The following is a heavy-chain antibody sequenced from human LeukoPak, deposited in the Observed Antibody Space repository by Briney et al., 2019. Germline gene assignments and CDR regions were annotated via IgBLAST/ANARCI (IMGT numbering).Heavy chain of an antibody. D-gene: IGHD3-9*01. CDR3: ARVLRYFDKATFDY. J-gene: IGHJ4*02. V-gene: IGHV4-34*01. Sequence: SETLSLTCAVYGGSFSGYYWSWIRQPPGKGLEWIGEINHSGGTNYNPSLKSRVTISVDTSKNQFSLKLSSVTAADTAVYYCARVLRYFDKATFDYWGQGTLVTVSS. CDR2: INHSGGT. CDR1: GGSFSGYY.